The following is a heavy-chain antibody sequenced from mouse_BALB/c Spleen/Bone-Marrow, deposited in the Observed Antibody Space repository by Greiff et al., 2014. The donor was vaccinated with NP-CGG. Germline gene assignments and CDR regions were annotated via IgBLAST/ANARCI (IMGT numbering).Heavy chain of an antibody. CDR1: GYTSTSYW. CDR3: ARRTTTVVATDY. J-gene: IGHJ2*01. V-gene: IGHV1S81*02. CDR2: INPSNGRT. Sequence: VQLQQSGAELVKPGAPVRLSCKASGYTSTSYWMHWVKQRPGQGLEWIGEINPSNGRTNYNEKFKSKATLTVDKSSSTAYMQLSSLTSEDSAVYYCARRTTTVVATDYWGQGTTLTVSS. D-gene: IGHD1-1*01.